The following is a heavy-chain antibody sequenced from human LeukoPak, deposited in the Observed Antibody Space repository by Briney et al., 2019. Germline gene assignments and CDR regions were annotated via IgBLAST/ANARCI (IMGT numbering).Heavy chain of an antibody. Sequence: PSETLSLTCTVSGGSISRYYWSWIPQPAGKGLEWIGRIYTSGSTNYNPSLKSRVTMSVDTSKNQFSLKLSSVTAADTAVYYCARTDTAMGSFDYWGQGTLVTVSS. CDR3: ARTDTAMGSFDY. D-gene: IGHD5-18*01. J-gene: IGHJ4*02. CDR2: IYTSGST. V-gene: IGHV4-4*07. CDR1: GGSISRYY.